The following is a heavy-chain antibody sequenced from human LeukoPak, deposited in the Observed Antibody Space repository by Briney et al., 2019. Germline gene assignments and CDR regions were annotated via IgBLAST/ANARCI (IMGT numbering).Heavy chain of an antibody. D-gene: IGHD5-18*01. V-gene: IGHV4-38-2*02. CDR3: ARGSKWIQLWLRWFDP. CDR2: INHSGST. Sequence: PSETLSLTCTVSGYSISSGYYWGWIRQPPGKGLEWIGEINHSGSTNYNPSLKSRVTISIDTSKNQFSLKLSSVTAADTAVYYCARGSKWIQLWLRWFDPWGQGTLVTVSS. CDR1: GYSISSGYY. J-gene: IGHJ5*02.